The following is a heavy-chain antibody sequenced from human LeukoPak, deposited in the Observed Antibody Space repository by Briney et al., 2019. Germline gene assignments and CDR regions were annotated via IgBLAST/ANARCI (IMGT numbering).Heavy chain of an antibody. CDR2: IYCSGST. D-gene: IGHD3-22*01. Sequence: SETLSLTCTVSGGSISSGDYYWSWIRQPPGKGLEWIGYIYCSGSTYYNPSLKSRVTISVDTSKNQFSLKLSSVTAADTAVYYCARGVPMIVGEYYFDYWGQGTLVTVSS. J-gene: IGHJ4*02. V-gene: IGHV4-30-4*08. CDR1: GGSISSGDYY. CDR3: ARGVPMIVGEYYFDY.